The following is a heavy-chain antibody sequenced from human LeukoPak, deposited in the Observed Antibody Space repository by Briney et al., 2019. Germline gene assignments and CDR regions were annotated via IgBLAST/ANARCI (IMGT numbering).Heavy chain of an antibody. CDR1: GFTFSSYS. J-gene: IGHJ3*02. D-gene: IGHD1-26*01. V-gene: IGHV3-48*01. CDR2: ISSSSSTI. Sequence: GGSLRLSCAASGFTFSSYSMNWVRQAPGEGLEWVSYISSSSSTIYYADSVKGRFTISRDNAKNSLYLQMNSLRAEDTAVYYCARGGSYYLGAFDIWGQGTMVTVSS. CDR3: ARGGSYYLGAFDI.